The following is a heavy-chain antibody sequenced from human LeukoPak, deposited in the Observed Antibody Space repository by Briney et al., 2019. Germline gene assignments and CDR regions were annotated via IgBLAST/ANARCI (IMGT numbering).Heavy chain of an antibody. Sequence: SETLSLTCTVSGYSISSGYYWGWIRQPPGKGLEWIGSIYHSGSTYYNPSLKSRVTISVDTSKNQFSLKLSSVTAADTAVYYCARVALDYDFWSGYYTSYYFDYWGQGTLVTVSS. D-gene: IGHD3-3*01. V-gene: IGHV4-38-2*02. CDR1: GYSISSGYY. J-gene: IGHJ4*02. CDR3: ARVALDYDFWSGYYTSYYFDY. CDR2: IYHSGST.